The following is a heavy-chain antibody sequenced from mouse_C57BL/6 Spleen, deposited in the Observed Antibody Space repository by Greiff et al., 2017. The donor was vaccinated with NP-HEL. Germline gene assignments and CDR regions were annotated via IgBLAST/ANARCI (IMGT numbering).Heavy chain of an antibody. J-gene: IGHJ3*01. CDR2: IDPENGDT. CDR3: TYYDYDGSWFAY. Sequence: VQLQQSGAELVRPGASVKLSCTASGFNIKDDYMHWVKQRPEQGLEWIGWIDPENGDTEYASKFQGKATIPADTSSNTAYLQLSSLTSEDTAVYYCTYYDYDGSWFAYWGQGTLVTVSA. CDR1: GFNIKDDY. V-gene: IGHV14-4*01. D-gene: IGHD2-4*01.